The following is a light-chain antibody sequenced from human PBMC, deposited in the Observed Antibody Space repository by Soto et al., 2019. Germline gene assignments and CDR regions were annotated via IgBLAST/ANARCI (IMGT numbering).Light chain of an antibody. CDR3: QQRYSSPSIT. Sequence: DIQMTQSPSSLSASVGDRVTITCRASQSISSYLNWYQQKPRKAPKLLIYAESSLQSGVPSRFSGSGSGTDFTLTISSLQPEDFATYYCQQRYSSPSITFGQGTRLEIK. CDR1: QSISSY. J-gene: IGKJ5*01. V-gene: IGKV1-39*01. CDR2: AES.